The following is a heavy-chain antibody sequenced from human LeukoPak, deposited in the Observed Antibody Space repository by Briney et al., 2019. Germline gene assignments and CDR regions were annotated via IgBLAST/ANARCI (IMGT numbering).Heavy chain of an antibody. CDR3: ARDRDYYDSSGLLI. Sequence: GGSLRLSCAASGFTFSSYSMNWVRQAPGKGLEWVSSISSSSSYIYYADSVMGRFTISRDNAKNSLYLQMNSLRAEDTAVYYCARDRDYYDSSGLLIWGQGTMVTVSS. V-gene: IGHV3-21*01. CDR1: GFTFSSYS. J-gene: IGHJ3*02. D-gene: IGHD3-22*01. CDR2: ISSSSSYI.